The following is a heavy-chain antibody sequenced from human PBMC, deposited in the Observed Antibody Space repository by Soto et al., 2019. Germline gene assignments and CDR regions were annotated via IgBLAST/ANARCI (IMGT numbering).Heavy chain of an antibody. CDR3: ARGLLLCLRAYYHYGMAF. J-gene: IGHJ6*02. CDR1: GYTFTSYA. CDR2: INAGNGNT. Sequence: ASVKVSCKASGYTFTSYAMHWVRQAPGQRLEWMGWINAGNGNTKYSQKFQGRVTITRDTSASTAYMELSSLRSEDTAVYYCARGLLLCLRAYYHYGMAFWGQGTTVTVS. D-gene: IGHD3-16*01. V-gene: IGHV1-3*01.